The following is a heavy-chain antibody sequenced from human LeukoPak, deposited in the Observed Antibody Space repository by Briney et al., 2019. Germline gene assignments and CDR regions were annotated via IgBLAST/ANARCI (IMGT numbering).Heavy chain of an antibody. V-gene: IGHV3-11*03. CDR1: GFTFSDYH. Sequence: GGSLRLSCAASGFTFSDYHMSWIRQAPGKGLEWVSHISSSSSYTKYADSVKGRFTISRDNAKNSLYLQMNSLRAEDTAVYYCASLDFWSGYYSYWGQGTLVTVSS. CDR2: ISSSSSYT. CDR3: ASLDFWSGYYSY. D-gene: IGHD3-3*01. J-gene: IGHJ4*02.